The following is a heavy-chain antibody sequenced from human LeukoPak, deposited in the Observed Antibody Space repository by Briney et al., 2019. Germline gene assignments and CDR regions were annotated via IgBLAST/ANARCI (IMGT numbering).Heavy chain of an antibody. J-gene: IGHJ4*02. V-gene: IGHV4-59*12. CDR1: GDSISSYY. CDR2: IYYSGIT. CDR3: AREGIVRTYDQ. D-gene: IGHD2/OR15-2a*01. Sequence: SETLSLTCTVSGDSISSYYWYWFRQPPGKELEWIACIYYSGITHYNPSLKSRVTISLDTSKNQFTLRLSSVTAADTAVYYCAREGIVRTYDQWGQGTLVTVSS.